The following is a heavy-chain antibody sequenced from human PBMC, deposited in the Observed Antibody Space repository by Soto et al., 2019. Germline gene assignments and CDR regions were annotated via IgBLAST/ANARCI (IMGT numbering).Heavy chain of an antibody. CDR1: GFTVSNNY. CDR2: IYSGGYT. V-gene: IGHV3-53*01. Sequence: EVQLVESGGGLIQPGGSLRLSCAVSGFTVSNNYMSWVRQAPGKGLEGVSVIYSGGYTAYGDSVKGRFTISRDNSKNTLNLQMKARGADDPAVFFWGTPPGGGGYWGQGTLVTVSS. CDR3: GTPPGGGGY. J-gene: IGHJ4*02. D-gene: IGHD2-15*01.